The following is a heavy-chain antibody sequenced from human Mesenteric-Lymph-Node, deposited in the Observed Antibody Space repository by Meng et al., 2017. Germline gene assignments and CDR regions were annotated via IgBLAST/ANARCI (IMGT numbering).Heavy chain of an antibody. V-gene: IGHV3-74*03. Sequence: GGSLRLSCVASGLSFSSDWMHWVRQTPGKGPVWVSRIRGDGRHTAYVDSVKGRFTISRDNAKNSLYRQMSSLRVEDTAVYYCVRVVPGRLFDYWGQGTLVTVSS. CDR1: GLSFSSDW. J-gene: IGHJ4*02. D-gene: IGHD6-19*01. CDR3: VRVVPGRLFDY. CDR2: IRGDGRHT.